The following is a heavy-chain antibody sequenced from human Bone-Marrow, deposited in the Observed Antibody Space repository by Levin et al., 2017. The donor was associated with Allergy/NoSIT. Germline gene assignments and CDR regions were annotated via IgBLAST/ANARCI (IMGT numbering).Heavy chain of an antibody. CDR2: VSGFGSST. CDR3: AKDADEDFGDYGGLDF. CDR1: GFTFSNYA. J-gene: IGHJ4*02. Sequence: GESLKISCAASGFTFSNYAMAWVRQAPGKGLEWVAGVSGFGSSTYYADSVRDRFTISRDRSKNTVYLQVNGLRVEDTAIYYCAKDADEDFGDYGGLDFWGLGTLVSVSS. D-gene: IGHD4-17*01. V-gene: IGHV3-23*01.